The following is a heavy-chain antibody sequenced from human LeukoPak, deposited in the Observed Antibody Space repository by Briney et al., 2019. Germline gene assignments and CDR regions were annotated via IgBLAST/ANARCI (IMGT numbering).Heavy chain of an antibody. J-gene: IGHJ4*02. D-gene: IGHD2-2*01. CDR1: GYSFTTYW. Sequence: GESLKISCKGSGYSFTTYWIGWVRQMPGKGLEWMGTIYPGDSDTRYSPSFQGQVTISADKSISTAYLQWSSLKASDTAMYYCARGSSTSRKLFDYWGQGTLVTVSS. CDR2: IYPGDSDT. V-gene: IGHV5-51*01. CDR3: ARGSSTSRKLFDY.